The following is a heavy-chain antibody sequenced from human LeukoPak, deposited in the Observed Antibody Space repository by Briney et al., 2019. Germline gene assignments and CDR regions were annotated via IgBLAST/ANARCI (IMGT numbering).Heavy chain of an antibody. V-gene: IGHV1-2*02. D-gene: IGHD6-13*01. J-gene: IGHJ4*02. CDR1: GYTFTGYY. CDR2: INPNSGGT. CDR3: ARYRAAADY. Sequence: GASVKVSCKASGYTFTGYYMHWVRQAPGQGLEWMGWINPNSGGTYYTQKFQGRVTMTRDTSISTAYMELGRLTSDDTAVYYCARYRAAADYWGQGTLVTVYS.